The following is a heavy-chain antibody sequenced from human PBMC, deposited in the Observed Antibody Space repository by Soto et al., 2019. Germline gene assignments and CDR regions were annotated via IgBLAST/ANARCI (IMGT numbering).Heavy chain of an antibody. CDR2: ISGSGDST. J-gene: IGHJ4*02. V-gene: IGHV3-23*01. CDR3: ASRSSGWYFDY. Sequence: EVQLLESGGGLVQPGGSLRLSCAASGFTFSSYAMNWVRQAPGKGLEWVSVISGSGDSTYYADSVKGRFTISRDNSKNPLYLQMNSLRADDTAVYYCASRSSGWYFDYWGQGTLVTVSS. CDR1: GFTFSSYA. D-gene: IGHD6-19*01.